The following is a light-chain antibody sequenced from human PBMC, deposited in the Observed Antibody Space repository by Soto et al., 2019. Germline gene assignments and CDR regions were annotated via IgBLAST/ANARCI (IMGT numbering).Light chain of an antibody. CDR1: QSVLYSSNNKNY. CDR3: QQYLSTPLT. CDR2: WAS. J-gene: IGKJ4*01. V-gene: IGKV4-1*01. Sequence: DTVLTQSPDSPAVSLGERATINCKSSQSVLYSSNNKNYLAWYQQKPGQPPKLLIYWASTRESGVPDRFSGSGSGTDFTLTISSLQAEDVAVYYCQQYLSTPLTFGGGTKVELK.